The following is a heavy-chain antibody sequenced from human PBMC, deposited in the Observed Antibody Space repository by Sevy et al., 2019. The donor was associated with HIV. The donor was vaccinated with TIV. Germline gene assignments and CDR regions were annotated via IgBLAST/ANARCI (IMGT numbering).Heavy chain of an antibody. CDR2: ISGSGTST. V-gene: IGHV3-23*01. CDR1: GFSFITYA. CDR3: GKVSIFGVGGIYDY. D-gene: IGHD3-3*01. J-gene: IGHJ4*02. Sequence: GGSPRLSCAASGFSFITYAMTWVRQAPGKGLEWVSGISGSGTSTYYTDSVKGRFTISRDNSKNTVYLQMNNLRAEDTAVYYCGKVSIFGVGGIYDYWGQGTLVTVSS.